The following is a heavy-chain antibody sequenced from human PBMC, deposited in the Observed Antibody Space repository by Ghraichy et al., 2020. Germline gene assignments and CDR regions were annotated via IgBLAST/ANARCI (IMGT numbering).Heavy chain of an antibody. CDR2: ISKTSNVI. Sequence: GGSLRLSCAASGFTFSTSTMNWVRQAPGKGLEWISYISKTSNVIYYADSVKGRFTISRDNAQNSLYLQMNTLRAEDSAVYFCAREGGSGSLPPFDYWGRGTLVTVSS. J-gene: IGHJ4*02. CDR1: GFTFSTST. CDR3: AREGGSGSLPPFDY. D-gene: IGHD6-19*01. V-gene: IGHV3-48*01.